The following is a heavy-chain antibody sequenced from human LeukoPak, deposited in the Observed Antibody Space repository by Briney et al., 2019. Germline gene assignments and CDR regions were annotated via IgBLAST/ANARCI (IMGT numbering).Heavy chain of an antibody. Sequence: KPSETLSLTCTVSGGSISSYFWSWIRQPPGKGLEWIGYIYDSGSTNYNPSLKSRVTISVDTSKNRFSLKLSSVTAAGTAVYYCAREAYCGGDCYSGFDYWGQRTLVTVSS. J-gene: IGHJ4*02. V-gene: IGHV4-59*01. D-gene: IGHD2-21*02. CDR2: IYDSGST. CDR1: GGSISSYF. CDR3: AREAYCGGDCYSGFDY.